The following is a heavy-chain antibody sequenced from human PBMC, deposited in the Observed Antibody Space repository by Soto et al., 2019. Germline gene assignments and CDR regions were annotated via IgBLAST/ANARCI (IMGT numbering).Heavy chain of an antibody. CDR1: GYTFTSYG. CDR3: ARLVPYYYYGMDV. D-gene: IGHD2-8*01. CDR2: ISAYNGNT. V-gene: IGHV1-18*01. Sequence: ASVKVSCKASGYTFTSYGISWVRQAPGQGLEWMGWISAYNGNTNYAQKLQGRVTMTTDTSTSTAYMELRSLRYDDTAVYYCARLVPYYYYGMDVWGQGTTVTVSS. J-gene: IGHJ6*02.